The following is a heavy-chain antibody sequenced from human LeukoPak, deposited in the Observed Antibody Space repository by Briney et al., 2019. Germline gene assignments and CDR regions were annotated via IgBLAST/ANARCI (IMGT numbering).Heavy chain of an antibody. V-gene: IGHV3-11*04. J-gene: IGHJ6*04. Sequence: GGSLRLSFEASGFIFRNYYMDWIRQAPGKGLEWVSYISSSGSTIYYADSVKGRFTISRDNAKNSLYLQMNSLRAEDTAVYYCAELGITMIGGVWGKGTTVTISS. D-gene: IGHD3-10*02. CDR2: ISSSGSTI. CDR3: AELGITMIGGV. CDR1: GFIFRNYY.